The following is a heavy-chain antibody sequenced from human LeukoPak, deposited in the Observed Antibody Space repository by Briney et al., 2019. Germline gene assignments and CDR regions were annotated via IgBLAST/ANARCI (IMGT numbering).Heavy chain of an antibody. CDR1: GFTFSSYG. CDR3: ARGGYGDYDFDY. V-gene: IGHV3-21*01. D-gene: IGHD4-17*01. Sequence: GGSLRLSCAASGFTFSSYGMSWVRQAPGKGLEWVSSISSSSSYIYYADSVKGRFTISRDNAKNSLYLQMNSLRAEDTAVYYCARGGYGDYDFDYWGQGTLVTVSS. J-gene: IGHJ4*02. CDR2: ISSSSSYI.